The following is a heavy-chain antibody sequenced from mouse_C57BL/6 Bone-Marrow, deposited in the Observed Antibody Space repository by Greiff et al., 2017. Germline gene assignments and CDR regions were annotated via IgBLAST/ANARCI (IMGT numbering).Heavy chain of an antibody. CDR3: ASGPYYFDY. CDR2: IYPGGGYT. J-gene: IGHJ2*01. V-gene: IGHV1-63*01. D-gene: IGHD3-1*01. Sequence: QVQLQQSGAELVRPGPSVKISCKASGFTFTNYWIGWVKQRPGNGLEWIGHIYPGGGYTNYTEKFKGKATLTADKSSSTAYMQFSTLTSDDSANYDCASGPYYFDYWGQGTTLTVSS. CDR1: GFTFTNYW.